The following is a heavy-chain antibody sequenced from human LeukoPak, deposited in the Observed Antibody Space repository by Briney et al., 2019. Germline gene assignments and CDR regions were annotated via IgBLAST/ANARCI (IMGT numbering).Heavy chain of an antibody. CDR2: ISSSSSTI. Sequence: GGSLRLSCAASGFTFSSYSMNWVRQAPGKGLEWVSYISSSSSTIYYADSVKGRFTISRDNSKNTVYLQMNSLRAEDTAIYYCAKHSHDGSAPYYEVQLDYWGQGTLVTVSS. D-gene: IGHD3-22*01. J-gene: IGHJ4*02. V-gene: IGHV3-48*01. CDR3: AKHSHDGSAPYYEVQLDY. CDR1: GFTFSSYS.